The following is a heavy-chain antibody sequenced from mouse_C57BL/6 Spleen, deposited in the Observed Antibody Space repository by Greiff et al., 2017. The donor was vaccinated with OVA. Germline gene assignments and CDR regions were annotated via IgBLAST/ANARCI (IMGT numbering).Heavy chain of an antibody. V-gene: IGHV1-80*01. Sequence: LVESGAELVKPGASVKISCKASGYAFSSYWMNWVKQRPGKGLEWIGQIYPGDGDTNYNGKFKGKATLTADKSSSTAYMQLSSLTSEDSAVYFCARKGYYGTYFGGWGTGTTVTVAS. CDR3: ARKGYYGTYFGG. J-gene: IGHJ1*03. D-gene: IGHD1-1*01. CDR1: GYAFSSYW. CDR2: IYPGDGDT.